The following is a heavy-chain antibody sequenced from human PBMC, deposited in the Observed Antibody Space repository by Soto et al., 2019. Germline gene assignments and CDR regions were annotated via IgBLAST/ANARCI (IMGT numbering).Heavy chain of an antibody. D-gene: IGHD3-10*01. CDR3: VNAVGSGSYRYYYYGMDV. V-gene: IGHV3-64D*08. CDR2: ISSNGGST. CDR1: GFTFSSYA. Sequence: PGGSLRLSCSASGFTFSSYAMHWVRQAPGKGLEYVSAISSNGGSTYYADSVKGRFTISRDNSKNTLYLQMSSLRAEDTAVYYCVNAVGSGSYRYYYYGMDVWGQGTTVTVSS. J-gene: IGHJ6*02.